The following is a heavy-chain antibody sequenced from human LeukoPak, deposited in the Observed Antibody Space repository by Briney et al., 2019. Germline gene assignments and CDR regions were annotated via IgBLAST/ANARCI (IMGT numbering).Heavy chain of an antibody. CDR1: GGSISSYY. CDR2: IYYSGST. CDR3: ARRGSGLNWFDP. D-gene: IGHD6-19*01. J-gene: IGHJ5*02. Sequence: SETLSLTCTVSGGSISSYYWSWIRQPPGKGLEWIGSIYYSGSTYYSSSLKSRVTISVDTSKNQFSLKLRSVTAADTAVYYCARRGSGLNWFDPWGQGTLVTVSS. V-gene: IGHV4-59*12.